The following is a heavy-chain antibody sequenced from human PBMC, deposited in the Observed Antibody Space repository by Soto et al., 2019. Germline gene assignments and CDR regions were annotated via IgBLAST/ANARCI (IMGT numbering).Heavy chain of an antibody. Sequence: LRLSCAASGFTFDDYAMHWVRQAPGKGLEWVSGISWNSGSIGYADSVKGRFTISRDNAKNSLYLQMNSLRAEDTALYYCAKGSPGLSGCPDYWGQGTLVTVSS. J-gene: IGHJ4*02. D-gene: IGHD3-22*01. V-gene: IGHV3-9*01. CDR3: AKGSPGLSGCPDY. CDR1: GFTFDDYA. CDR2: ISWNSGSI.